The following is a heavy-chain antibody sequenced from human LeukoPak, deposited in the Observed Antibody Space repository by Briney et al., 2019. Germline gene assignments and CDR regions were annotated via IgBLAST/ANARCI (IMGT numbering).Heavy chain of an antibody. J-gene: IGHJ3*02. CDR3: ARFASLYSRSWYYAFDI. Sequence: ASVKVSCKASGYTFTSNDIHWVRQAPGQGLEWMGIINPSGGSTSYAQKFQGRVTMTRDTSTSTVYMELSSLRSEDTAVYYCARFASLYSRSWYYAFDIWGQGTMVTVSS. CDR2: INPSGGST. V-gene: IGHV1-46*01. CDR1: GYTFTSND. D-gene: IGHD6-13*01.